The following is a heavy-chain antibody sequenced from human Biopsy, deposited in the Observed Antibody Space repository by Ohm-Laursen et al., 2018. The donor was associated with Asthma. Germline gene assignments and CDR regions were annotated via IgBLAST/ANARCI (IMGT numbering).Heavy chain of an antibody. CDR1: GYTFNSAG. J-gene: IGHJ6*02. D-gene: IGHD3-10*01. Sequence: ASVKVSCKTSGYTFNSAGITWVRQAPGQGLEWMGWISVYNGNTKVAQKLQDRVTMITDTSTSTAYMELSSLRSDDTAVYFCARAVDYSHYYGIDVWGQGPTVTVS. CDR2: ISVYNGNT. CDR3: ARAVDYSHYYGIDV. V-gene: IGHV1-18*01.